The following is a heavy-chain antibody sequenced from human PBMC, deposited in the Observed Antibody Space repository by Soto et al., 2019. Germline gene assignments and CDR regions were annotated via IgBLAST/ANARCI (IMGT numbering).Heavy chain of an antibody. V-gene: IGHV3-30-3*01. D-gene: IGHD2-8*01. Sequence: QVHLVESGGGVVQPGRSLRLSCAASEITFNNFAIHWVRQAPGKGLEWVATVSYDGSNKYSADSVKGRFTISRDSSKNTLYLQMSGLRTADTAFYYCARASRYCTNGVCLGDFDYWVQGTLVTVSS. CDR3: ARASRYCTNGVCLGDFDY. CDR2: VSYDGSNK. J-gene: IGHJ4*02. CDR1: EITFNNFA.